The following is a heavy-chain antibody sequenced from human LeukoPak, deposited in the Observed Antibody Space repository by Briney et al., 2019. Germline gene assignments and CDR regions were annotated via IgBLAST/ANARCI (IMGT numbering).Heavy chain of an antibody. CDR3: ARNVRSYCYYYGMDV. J-gene: IGHJ6*02. CDR1: GYTFTSYG. Sequence: GASVKVSCKASGYTFTSYGISWVRQAPGQGLEWMGWISAYNGNTNYAQKLQGRVTMTTDTSTSTAYMELRSLRSDDTAVYYCARNVRSYCYYYGMDVWGQGTTVTVSS. CDR2: ISAYNGNT. V-gene: IGHV1-18*01.